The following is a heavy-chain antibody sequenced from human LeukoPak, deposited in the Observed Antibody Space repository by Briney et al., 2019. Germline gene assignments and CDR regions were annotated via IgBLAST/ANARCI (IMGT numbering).Heavy chain of an antibody. CDR1: GFTFSRYW. D-gene: IGHD6-6*01. V-gene: IGHV3-7*01. Sequence: GGSLRLSCAASGFTFSRYWMSWVRQAPGKGLEWVANIKQGGSEKYYVDSVKGRFTISRDNAKNSLYLQMNSLRAEDTAVYYCARDSEYGISLYNWFDPWGQGTLVTVSS. CDR2: IKQGGSEK. CDR3: ARDSEYGISLYNWFDP. J-gene: IGHJ5*02.